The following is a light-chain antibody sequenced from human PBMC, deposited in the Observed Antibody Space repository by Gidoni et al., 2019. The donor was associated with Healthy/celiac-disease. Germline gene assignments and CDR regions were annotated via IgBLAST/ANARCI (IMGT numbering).Light chain of an antibody. V-gene: IGKV2-28*01. CDR2: LGS. CDR3: MQALQTRYA. CDR1: QSLLHSNGYNY. Sequence: DIVMTQPPLSLPVTPGEPASISCRSSQSLLHSNGYNYLDWYLQKPGQSPQLLIYLGSNRASGVPDRFSGSGSGTDFTLKISRVEAEDVGVYYCMQALQTRYAFXXXTKLEIK. J-gene: IGKJ2*01.